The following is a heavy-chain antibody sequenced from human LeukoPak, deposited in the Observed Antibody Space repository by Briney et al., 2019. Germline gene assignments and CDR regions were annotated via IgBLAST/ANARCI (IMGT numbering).Heavy chain of an antibody. D-gene: IGHD2-2*01. CDR3: ARVYQSAEYYFDY. CDR1: GGSIDSYY. Sequence: SETLSLTCTVSGGSIDSYYWSWIRQPPGKGLEWIGYIYYTGSTEYHPSLKSRVTISLDSSKNQFSLKLTSVTAADTAVYYCARVYQSAEYYFDYWGQGNLVSVSS. V-gene: IGHV4-59*01. J-gene: IGHJ4*02. CDR2: IYYTGST.